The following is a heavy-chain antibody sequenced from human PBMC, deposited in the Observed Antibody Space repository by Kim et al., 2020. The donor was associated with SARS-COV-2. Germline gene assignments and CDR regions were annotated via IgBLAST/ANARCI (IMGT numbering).Heavy chain of an antibody. CDR3: ARHHSAQWYKEWYFDL. D-gene: IGHD1-20*01. CDR2: IYYSGRS. V-gene: IGHV4-39*01. CDR1: GGSVSAPSNY. Sequence: SETLSLTCTVSGGSVSAPSNYWAWIRQPPGKGLEWIGSIYYSGRSHYSPSLSSRLTMSVDTSKNQFSLRLSSVTAAETAIYYCARHHSAQWYKEWYFDLWGRGTLVTVSS. J-gene: IGHJ2*01.